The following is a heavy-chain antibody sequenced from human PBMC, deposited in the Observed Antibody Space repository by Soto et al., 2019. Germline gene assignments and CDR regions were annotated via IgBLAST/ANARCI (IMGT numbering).Heavy chain of an antibody. V-gene: IGHV4-61*01. CDR1: GGSFKSGSYS. CDR2: IFANGHT. D-gene: IGHD6-13*01. Sequence: SETLSLTCTVSGGSFKSGSYSWNWVRQPPGKGLEWIGLIFANGHTDYNPSLKSRVTMSVDASKNQFSLRLTSMTAADTAAYYCVASLAASGLNWLDPWGRGTLVTVSS. J-gene: IGHJ5*02. CDR3: VASLAASGLNWLDP.